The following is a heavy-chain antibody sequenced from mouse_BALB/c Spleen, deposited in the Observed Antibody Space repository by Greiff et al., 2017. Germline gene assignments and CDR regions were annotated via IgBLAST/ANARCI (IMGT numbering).Heavy chain of an antibody. V-gene: IGHV1-69*02. CDR3: TTIYYGYDEGFAY. CDR1: GYTFTSYW. D-gene: IGHD2-2*01. Sequence: VQLQQPGAELVRPGASVKLSCKASGYTFTSYWINWVKQRPGQGLEWIGNIYPSDSYTNYNQKFKDKATLTVDKSSSTAYMQLSSPTSEDSAVYYCTTIYYGYDEGFAYWGQGTLVTVSA. J-gene: IGHJ3*01. CDR2: IYPSDSYT.